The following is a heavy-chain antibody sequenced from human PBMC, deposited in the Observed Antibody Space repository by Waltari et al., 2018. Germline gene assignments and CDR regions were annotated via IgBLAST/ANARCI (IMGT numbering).Heavy chain of an antibody. CDR2: MQYRGST. V-gene: IGHV4-39*01. J-gene: IGHJ1*01. CDR3: GRIAFGDEGGYFQY. Sequence: QLQLQESGPGLVKPSETLSLTCTVSGGSISTNYNWGWIRQPPGKGMEWMGNMQYRGSTFYNPALESRVTISLDTWKNQFSLRLSSVGAADTAVYFGGRIAFGDEGGYFQYWGQGTLVTVSS. D-gene: IGHD4-17*01. CDR1: GGSISTNYN.